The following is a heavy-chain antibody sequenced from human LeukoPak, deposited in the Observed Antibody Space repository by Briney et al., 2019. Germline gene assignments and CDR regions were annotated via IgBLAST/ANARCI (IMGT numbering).Heavy chain of an antibody. J-gene: IGHJ3*02. CDR3: ARVDYYDSSGYPRHAFDI. D-gene: IGHD3-22*01. V-gene: IGHV4-39*07. CDR1: GGSISSSSYY. CDR2: IYYSGST. Sequence: SETLSLTCTVSGGSISSSSYYWGWIRQPPGKGLEWIGSIYYSGSTYYNPSLKSRVTISVDTSKNQFSLKLSSVTAADTAVYYCARVDYYDSSGYPRHAFDIWGQGTMVTVSS.